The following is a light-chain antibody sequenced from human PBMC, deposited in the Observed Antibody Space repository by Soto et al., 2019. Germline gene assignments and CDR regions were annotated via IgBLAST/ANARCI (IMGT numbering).Light chain of an antibody. CDR2: KAS. CDR3: QQYKDYPVT. J-gene: IGKJ1*01. V-gene: IGKV1-5*03. CDR1: QSISAW. Sequence: DIQMTQSPSTLSASVGDRVTITCRASQSISAWLAWYQQKPGKVPKLLIYKASSLESGVPSRLSGSESGTEFTLTISSLQPDDFATYYCQQYKDYPVTFGQGTKVEI.